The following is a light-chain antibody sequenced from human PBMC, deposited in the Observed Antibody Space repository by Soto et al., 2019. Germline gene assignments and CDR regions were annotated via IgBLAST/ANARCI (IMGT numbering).Light chain of an antibody. J-gene: IGLJ1*01. Sequence: QSVLTQPASVSGSPGQSITISCTGTSSDVGNYKYVSWYQQHPGKAPKLMIYEVSNRPSGVSNRFSGSKSGNTASLTISGLQAEDEIDYYCFSYTSSGTYVFGTGTKV. CDR2: EVS. CDR3: FSYTSSGTYV. CDR1: SSDVGNYKY. V-gene: IGLV2-14*01.